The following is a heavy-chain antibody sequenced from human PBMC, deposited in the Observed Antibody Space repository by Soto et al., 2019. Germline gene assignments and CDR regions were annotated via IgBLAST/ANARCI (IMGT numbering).Heavy chain of an antibody. V-gene: IGHV3-30-3*01. CDR3: ARAYRSGWYSIWYYGMDV. Sequence: LRLSCAASGFTFSSYAMHWVRQAPGKGLEWVAVISYDGSNKYYADSVKDRFTISRDNSKNTLYLQMNSLRAEDTAVYYCARAYRSGWYSIWYYGMDVWGQGTTVTVSS. D-gene: IGHD6-19*01. CDR2: ISYDGSNK. CDR1: GFTFSSYA. J-gene: IGHJ6*02.